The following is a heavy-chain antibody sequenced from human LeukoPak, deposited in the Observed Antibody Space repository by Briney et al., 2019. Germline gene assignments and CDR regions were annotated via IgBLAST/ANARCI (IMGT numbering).Heavy chain of an antibody. CDR2: ISGSGGST. J-gene: IGHJ4*02. CDR1: GFTFSNYG. V-gene: IGHV3-23*01. CDR3: AKDRYYYDSSGYYYFDY. Sequence: PGGSLRLSCAASGFTFSNYGMSWVRQAPGEGLEWVSAISGSGGSTYYADSVKGRFTISRDNSKNTLYLQMNSLRAEDTAVYYCAKDRYYYDSSGYYYFDYWGQGTLVTVSS. D-gene: IGHD3-22*01.